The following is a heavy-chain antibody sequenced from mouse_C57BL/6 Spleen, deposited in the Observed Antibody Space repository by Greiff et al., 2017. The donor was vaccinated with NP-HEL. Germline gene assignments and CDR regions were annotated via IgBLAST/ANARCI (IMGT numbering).Heavy chain of an antibody. V-gene: IGHV1-61*01. CDR3: ARDFSLAMDY. Sequence: QVQLQQPGAELVRPGSSVKLSCKASGYTFTSYWMDWVEQRPGQGLEWIGNIYPSDSETHYNQKFKDKATLTVDKSSSTAYMQLSILTSEDSAVYYCARDFSLAMDYWGQGTSVTVSS. CDR2: IYPSDSET. J-gene: IGHJ4*01. CDR1: GYTFTSYW.